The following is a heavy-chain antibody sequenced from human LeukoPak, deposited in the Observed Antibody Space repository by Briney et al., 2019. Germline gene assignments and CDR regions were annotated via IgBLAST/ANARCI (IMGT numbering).Heavy chain of an antibody. CDR1: GYTFTSYD. V-gene: IGHV1-8*01. CDR3: AGMPMATPSPFGY. CDR2: MNPNSGNT. Sequence: GASVKVSCKASGYTFTSYDINWVRQATGQGLEWMGWMNPNSGNTGYAQKFQGRVTMTRNTSISTAYMELSSLRSEDTAVYYCAGMPMATPSPFGYWGQGTLVTVSS. J-gene: IGHJ4*02. D-gene: IGHD5-24*01.